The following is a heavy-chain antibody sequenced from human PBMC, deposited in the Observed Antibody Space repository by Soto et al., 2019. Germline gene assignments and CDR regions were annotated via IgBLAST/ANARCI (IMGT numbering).Heavy chain of an antibody. CDR1: GGSISSGGYY. CDR3: ARDPLT. V-gene: IGHV4-31*03. Sequence: QVQLQESGPGLVKPSQTLSLTCTVSGGSISSGGYYWTWIRQHPGKGLEWIGYIYYSGSTYYNPSLKSRFTIPEDTSKNQFPRKLSSVTAATRAVYSWARDPLTGGQGTLFPVPS. CDR2: IYYSGST. J-gene: IGHJ4*02.